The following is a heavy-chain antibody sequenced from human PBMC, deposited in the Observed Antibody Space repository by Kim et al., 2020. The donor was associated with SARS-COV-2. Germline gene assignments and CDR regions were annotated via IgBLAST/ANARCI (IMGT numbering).Heavy chain of an antibody. D-gene: IGHD2-21*01. CDR3: ARGHLESIVVVIAPRPYYYYMDV. J-gene: IGHJ6*03. Sequence: ASVKVSCKASGYTFTSYDINWVRQATGQGLEWMGWMNPNSGNTGYAQKFQGRVTMTSNTSISTAYMELSSLRSEDTAVYYCARGHLESIVVVIAPRPYYYYMDVWGKGTTVTVS. CDR1: GYTFTSYD. V-gene: IGHV1-8*01. CDR2: MNPNSGNT.